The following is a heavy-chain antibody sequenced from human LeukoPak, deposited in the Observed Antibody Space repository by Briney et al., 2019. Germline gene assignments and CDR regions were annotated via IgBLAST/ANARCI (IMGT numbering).Heavy chain of an antibody. CDR2: MNPSDGST. J-gene: IGHJ4*02. V-gene: IGHV1-46*01. CDR3: ARGRPSLATAGLLDF. CDR1: GYTLIDYY. D-gene: IGHD6-13*01. Sequence: VASVKVSCKASGYTLIDYYMHWVRQAPGQGLEWMGIMNPSDGSTSYAQKFQSRVTMTRDTSTSTVYMELSSLRSEDTAVYSCARGRPSLATAGLLDFWGQRTLVTVSS.